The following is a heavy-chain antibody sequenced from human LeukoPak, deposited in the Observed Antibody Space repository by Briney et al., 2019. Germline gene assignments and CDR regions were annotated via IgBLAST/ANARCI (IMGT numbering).Heavy chain of an antibody. CDR3: AKDDRRVRPSYVLDH. D-gene: IGHD3-10*01. CDR2: ISYDGSNK. J-gene: IGHJ4*02. CDR1: GFTFSTYG. V-gene: IGHV3-30*18. Sequence: PGRSLRLSCAASGFTFSTYGMHWVRQAPGKGLEWVAVISYDGSNKYYADSVKGRITISRDNSKNTLYLQMNGLRDEDTAVYYCAKDDRRVRPSYVLDHWGQGSLVTVSS.